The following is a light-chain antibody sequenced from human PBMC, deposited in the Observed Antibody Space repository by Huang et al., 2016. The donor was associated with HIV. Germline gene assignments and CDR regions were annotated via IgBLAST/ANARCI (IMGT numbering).Light chain of an antibody. CDR1: QSVLYSSNNKNY. CDR3: QQYYRTPRT. CDR2: WAS. J-gene: IGKJ1*01. Sequence: DIVMTQSPDSLAVSLGERATINCKSSQSVLYSSNNKNYLGWYQQKSGQPPKLLIYWASTREFGVPDRFSGSGSVTDFTLTISSLQAEDVAVYYCQQYYRTPRTFGQGTKVEIK. V-gene: IGKV4-1*01.